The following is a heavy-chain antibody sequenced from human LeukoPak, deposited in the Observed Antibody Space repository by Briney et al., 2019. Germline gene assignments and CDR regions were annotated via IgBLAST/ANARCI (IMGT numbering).Heavy chain of an antibody. CDR2: INHSGST. J-gene: IGHJ4*02. V-gene: IGHV4-34*01. CDR1: GGSFSGYY. D-gene: IGHD4-23*01. Sequence: KTSETLSLTCAVYGGSFSGYYWSWIRQPPGKGLEWIGEINHSGSTNYNPSLKSRVTISVDTSKNQFSLKLSSVTAADTAVYYCARVKPVVVTLLDKYYFDYWGQGTLVTVSS. CDR3: ARVKPVVVTLLDKYYFDY.